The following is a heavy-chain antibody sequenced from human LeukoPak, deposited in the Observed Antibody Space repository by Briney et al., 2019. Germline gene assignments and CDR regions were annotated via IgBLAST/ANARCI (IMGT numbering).Heavy chain of an antibody. J-gene: IGHJ4*02. CDR1: GGSISSGSYY. CDR3: ARVKTTGWYVEY. V-gene: IGHV4-61*02. Sequence: SQTLSLTCTVSGGSISSGSYYWSWIRQPAGKGLEWIGRIYTSGSTNYNPSLKSRVTISVDTSKNQFSLKLTSLTGADTAMYYCARVKTTGWYVEYWGQGTLVTVSS. CDR2: IYTSGST. D-gene: IGHD6-19*01.